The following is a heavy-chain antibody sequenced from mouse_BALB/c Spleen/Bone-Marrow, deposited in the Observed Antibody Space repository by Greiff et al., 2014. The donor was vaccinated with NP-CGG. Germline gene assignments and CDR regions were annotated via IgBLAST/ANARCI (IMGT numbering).Heavy chain of an antibody. CDR3: ARSLRWYFDV. CDR1: GYTLTSYT. CDR2: INPSSGYT. J-gene: IGHJ1*01. V-gene: IGHV1-4*01. D-gene: IGHD1-1*01. Sequence: VQLQESGAELAGPGASVKMSCKASGYTLTSYTMHWVKQRPGQGLEWIGYINPSSGYTNYNQKFKDKATLTADKSSSTAYMQLSSLTSEDSAVYYCARSLRWYFDVWGAGTTVTVSS.